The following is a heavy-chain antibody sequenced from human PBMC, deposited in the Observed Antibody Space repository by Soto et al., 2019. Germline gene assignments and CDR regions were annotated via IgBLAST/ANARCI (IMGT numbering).Heavy chain of an antibody. V-gene: IGHV4-30-2*01. CDR2: IYHSGST. CDR3: ARDRSGGAAGGWFDP. J-gene: IGHJ5*02. D-gene: IGHD6-13*01. Sequence: SETLSLTCAVSGGSISSGGYSWSWIRQPPGKGLEWIGYIYHSGSTYYNPSLKSRVTISVDRSKNQFSLKLSSVTAADTAVYYCARDRSGGAAGGWFDPWGQGTLVTVSS. CDR1: GGSISSGGYS.